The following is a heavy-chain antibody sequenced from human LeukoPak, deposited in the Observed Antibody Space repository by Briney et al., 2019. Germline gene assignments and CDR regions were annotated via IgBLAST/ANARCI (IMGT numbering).Heavy chain of an antibody. Sequence: ASVKVSCKASGYTFTGYYMHWVRQAPGQGLEWMEWINSNSGGTNYAQKLQGRVTMTTDTSTSTAYMELSSLRSEDTAVYYCAREKGYSSSWYFWFDPWGQGTLVTVSS. V-gene: IGHV1-2*02. J-gene: IGHJ5*02. CDR3: AREKGYSSSWYFWFDP. CDR2: INSNSGGT. D-gene: IGHD6-13*01. CDR1: GYTFTGYY.